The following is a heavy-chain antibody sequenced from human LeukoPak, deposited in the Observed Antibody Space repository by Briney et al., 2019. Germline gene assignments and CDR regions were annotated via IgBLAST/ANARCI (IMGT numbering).Heavy chain of an antibody. D-gene: IGHD3-3*02. CDR3: ARDLTFFVSSP. CDR2: VWFDGRQT. V-gene: IGHV3-33*01. Sequence: GGSLRLSCVTSGFSMGSYGMHWLRQAPGKGLEWVTGVWFDGRQTYYADSVKGRFILSRDNPKNTLYLQMNSLRTEDTAIYYCARDLTFFVSSPGGQGTLVTVSS. J-gene: IGHJ4*02. CDR1: GFSMGSYG.